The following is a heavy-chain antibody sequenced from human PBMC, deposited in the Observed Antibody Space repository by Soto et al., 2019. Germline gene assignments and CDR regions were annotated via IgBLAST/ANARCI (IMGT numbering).Heavy chain of an antibody. CDR1: GFTFDDYA. CDR3: AKDILGGATLYAFDI. Sequence: ESGGGLVQPGRSLRLSCAASGFTFDDYAMHWVRQAPGKGLEWVSGISWNSGSIGYADSVKGRFTISRDNAKNSLYLQMNSLRAEDTALYYCAKDILGGATLYAFDIWGQGTMVTVSS. J-gene: IGHJ3*02. D-gene: IGHD1-26*01. V-gene: IGHV3-9*01. CDR2: ISWNSGSI.